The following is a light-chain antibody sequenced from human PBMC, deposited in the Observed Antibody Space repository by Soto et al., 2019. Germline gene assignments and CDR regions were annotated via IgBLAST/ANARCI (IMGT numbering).Light chain of an antibody. V-gene: IGLV2-18*02. CDR3: SSYTGSSTYV. J-gene: IGLJ1*01. CDR1: SSDVGSYNR. Sequence: QSVLTQPPSVSGSPGQSVTISCTGTSSDVGSYNRVSWYQQPPGTAPKLMIYEVSDRPSGVPDRFSGSKSGNTASLTISGLQAGDGADYSCSSYTGSSTYVFGTGTKVTAL. CDR2: EVS.